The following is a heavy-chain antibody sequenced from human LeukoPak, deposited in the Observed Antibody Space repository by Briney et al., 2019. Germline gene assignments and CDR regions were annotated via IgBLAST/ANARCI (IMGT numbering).Heavy chain of an antibody. Sequence: PSEALSLTCTVSGGSISSSSYYWGWIRQPPGKGLEWIGSIYYSGSTYYNPSLKSRVTISVDTSKNQFSLKLSSVTAADTAVYYCARDSTNWFDPWGQGTLVTVSS. CDR3: ARDSTNWFDP. CDR2: IYYSGST. CDR1: GGSISSSSYY. D-gene: IGHD2/OR15-2a*01. V-gene: IGHV4-39*07. J-gene: IGHJ5*02.